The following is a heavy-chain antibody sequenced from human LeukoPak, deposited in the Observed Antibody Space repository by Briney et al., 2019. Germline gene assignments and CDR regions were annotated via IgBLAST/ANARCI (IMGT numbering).Heavy chain of an antibody. CDR1: GFTFNTYS. Sequence: GGSLRLSCEASGFTFNTYSMNRARQAPGKGLEWVSSIDSSGGYMFYADSVKGRFIISRDNAKDSLYLQMNSLRAEDTAVYYCARRLRRNYFDYWGQGTLVTVSS. CDR2: IDSSGGYM. CDR3: ARRLRRNYFDY. V-gene: IGHV3-21*06. D-gene: IGHD4-17*01. J-gene: IGHJ4*02.